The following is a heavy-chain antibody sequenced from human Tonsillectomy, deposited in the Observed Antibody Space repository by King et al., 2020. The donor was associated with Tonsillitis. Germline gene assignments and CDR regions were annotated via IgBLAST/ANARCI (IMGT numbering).Heavy chain of an antibody. Sequence: QLQESGPGLLKPSGTLSLTCAVSGGSISSRNWWGWVRQPPGKGLEWIGEIYQSGTTHYNPSPKSRVTISVDKSKNQFSLNLPSVTAADTAVYYCSKRPAAVSQYYHMDVWGKGTTVTVSS. CDR3: SKRPAAVSQYYHMDV. D-gene: IGHD2-2*01. V-gene: IGHV4-4*02. CDR1: GGSISSRNW. CDR2: IYQSGTT. J-gene: IGHJ6*03.